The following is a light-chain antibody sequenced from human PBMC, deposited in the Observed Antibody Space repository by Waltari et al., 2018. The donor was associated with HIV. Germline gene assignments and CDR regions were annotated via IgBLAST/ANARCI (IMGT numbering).Light chain of an antibody. V-gene: IGKV4-1*01. CDR1: QSVLYNSNNKNH. J-gene: IGKJ4*01. CDR2: WAS. CDR3: QQYHNTPIS. Sequence: DIVMTQSPDSLAVSLGERATINCKSSQSVLYNSNNKNHLAWYQRKPGQPPKLLIYWASTRESGVPDRFSGSGSGTDFTLTISSLQAEDVAVYYCQQYHNTPISFGRGTKLEIK.